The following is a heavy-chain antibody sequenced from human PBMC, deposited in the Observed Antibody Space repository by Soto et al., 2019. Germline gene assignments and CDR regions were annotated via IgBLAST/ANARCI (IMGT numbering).Heavy chain of an antibody. Sequence: GGSLRLSCAASGFTFSSYDMHWVRQAPGKGLEWVSAIGTAGDTYYPGSVKGRFTNSRENAKNSLYLQMNSLRAEDTAVYYCARDNGYGMDVWGQGTTVTVSS. D-gene: IGHD2-8*01. V-gene: IGHV3-13*01. CDR2: IGTAGDT. CDR1: GFTFSSYD. CDR3: ARDNGYGMDV. J-gene: IGHJ6*02.